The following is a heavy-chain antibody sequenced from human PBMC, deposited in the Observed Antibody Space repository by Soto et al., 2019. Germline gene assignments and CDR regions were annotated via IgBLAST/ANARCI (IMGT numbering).Heavy chain of an antibody. D-gene: IGHD3-10*01. J-gene: IGHJ4*02. CDR3: ARGGLVGGNINHFDF. V-gene: IGHV3-72*01. CDR1: GFTFSDHY. Sequence: EVQLVESGGDLVQPGGSLRLSCAVSGFTFSDHYVDWVRQAPGKGLEWVGRSRNKANSYTTEYAASVKGRFTISRDDSKSSLYLQRNSLITEDTAVYYCARGGLVGGNINHFDFWGQGTLVTVSS. CDR2: SRNKANSYTT.